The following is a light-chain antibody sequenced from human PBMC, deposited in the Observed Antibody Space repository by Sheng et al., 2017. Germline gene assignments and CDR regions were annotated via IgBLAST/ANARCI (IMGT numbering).Light chain of an antibody. CDR1: SSDVGGYNY. CDR2: DVN. Sequence: QSALTQPASVSGSPGQSITISCTGTSSDVGGYNYVSWYQQHPGKAPKLIIYDVNKRPSGVSNRFSGSKSGITASLIISGLQAEDEADYYCSSYTSSTTLLVFGTGTKVTV. V-gene: IGLV2-14*03. J-gene: IGLJ1*01. CDR3: SSYTSSTTLLV.